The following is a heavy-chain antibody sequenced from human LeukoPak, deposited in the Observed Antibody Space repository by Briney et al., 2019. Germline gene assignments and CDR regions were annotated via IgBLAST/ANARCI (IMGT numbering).Heavy chain of an antibody. Sequence: MPSETLSLTCTVSGGSISSYYWSWIRQPPGKGLEWIGYIYYSGSTNYNPSLKSRVTISVDTSKNQFSLKLSSVTAADTAVYYCARSNRVVAARPWWFDPWGQGTLVTVSS. V-gene: IGHV4-59*01. CDR2: IYYSGST. D-gene: IGHD6-6*01. CDR1: GGSISSYY. J-gene: IGHJ5*02. CDR3: ARSNRVVAARPWWFDP.